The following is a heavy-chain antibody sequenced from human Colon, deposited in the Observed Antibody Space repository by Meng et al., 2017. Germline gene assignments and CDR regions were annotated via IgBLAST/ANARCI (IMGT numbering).Heavy chain of an antibody. J-gene: IGHJ4*02. CDR2: TYYRAKWNH. CDR3: TRGLEFYRFEY. V-gene: IGHV6-1*01. CDR1: GDSVSRKTAV. D-gene: IGHD3-16*02. Sequence: QLQQSGPRPWKPPHTLSLTCAISGDSVSRKTAVWNWIRQSQSRGLEWLGRTYYRAKWNHDYAESLRGRITINPDTSNNQISLQLNSVTPEDTAVYYCTRGLEFYRFEYWGQGTLVTVSS.